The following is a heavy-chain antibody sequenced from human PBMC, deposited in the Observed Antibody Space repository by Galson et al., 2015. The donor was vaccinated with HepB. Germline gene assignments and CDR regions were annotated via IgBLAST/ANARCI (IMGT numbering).Heavy chain of an antibody. CDR1: GYTFTSYA. J-gene: IGHJ4*02. D-gene: IGHD4-17*01. Sequence: SVKVSCKASGYTFTSYAMHWVRQAPGQRLEWMGWINAGNGNTKYSQKFQGRVTITRDTSASTAYMELSSLRSEDTAVYYCARPPNDGDYAFDYWGQGTLVTVSS. CDR2: INAGNGNT. CDR3: ARPPNDGDYAFDY. V-gene: IGHV1-3*01.